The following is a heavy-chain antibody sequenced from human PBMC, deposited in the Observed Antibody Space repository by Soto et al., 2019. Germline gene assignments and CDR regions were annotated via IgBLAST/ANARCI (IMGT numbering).Heavy chain of an antibody. CDR3: ARDRNEVYYYYGMDV. Sequence: PSETLSLTCTVSGGSISSGGYYWSWIRQHPGKGLEWIGYIYYSGSTYYNPSLKSRVTISVDTSKNQFSLKLSSVTAADTAVYYCARDRNEVYYYYGMDVWGQGTTVTVSS. J-gene: IGHJ6*02. CDR2: IYYSGST. D-gene: IGHD1-1*01. V-gene: IGHV4-31*03. CDR1: GGSISSGGYY.